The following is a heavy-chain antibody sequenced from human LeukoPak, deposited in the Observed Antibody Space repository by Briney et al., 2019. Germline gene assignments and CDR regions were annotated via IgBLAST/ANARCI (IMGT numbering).Heavy chain of an antibody. CDR2: ISGSGGST. CDR1: RFTFSNYA. V-gene: IGHV3-23*01. Sequence: GGSLRLSCAASRFTFSNYAMTWVRQAPGKGLEWVSTISGSGGSTYYADSVKGRFTISRDNSKNTLYLQMNSLRAEDTALYYCAKGHSSGWYSIEFWGQGTLVTVSS. CDR3: AKGHSSGWYSIEF. D-gene: IGHD6-19*01. J-gene: IGHJ4*02.